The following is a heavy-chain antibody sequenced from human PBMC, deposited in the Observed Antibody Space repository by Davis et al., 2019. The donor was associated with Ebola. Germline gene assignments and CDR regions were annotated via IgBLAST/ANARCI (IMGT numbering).Heavy chain of an antibody. J-gene: IGHJ6*02. V-gene: IGHV4-59*11. D-gene: IGHD1-1*01. Sequence: SETLSLTCTVSGGSISSHYWGWLRQPPGKGLEWIGYIYSSGSTKYHPSLTSRVTVSLDTSRNQFSLRLTSVTSADTATYYCARGTYTTGRDYYSYYVMDVWGQGTTVTVSS. CDR1: GGSISSHY. CDR3: ARGTYTTGRDYYSYYVMDV. CDR2: IYSSGST.